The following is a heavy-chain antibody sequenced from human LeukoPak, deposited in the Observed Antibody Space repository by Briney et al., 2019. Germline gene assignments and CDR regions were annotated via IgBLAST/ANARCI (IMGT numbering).Heavy chain of an antibody. D-gene: IGHD1-26*01. CDR3: AREATAFYGMDV. V-gene: IGHV3-21*01. J-gene: IGHJ6*02. CDR1: GFTFSSYS. Sequence: PGGSLRLSCAASGFTFSSYSMNWVRQAPGKGLEWVSSISSSSSYIYYADSVKGRFTISRDNAKNSLYLQMNSLRAEDTAVYYCAREATAFYGMDVWGQGTTVTGSS. CDR2: ISSSSSYI.